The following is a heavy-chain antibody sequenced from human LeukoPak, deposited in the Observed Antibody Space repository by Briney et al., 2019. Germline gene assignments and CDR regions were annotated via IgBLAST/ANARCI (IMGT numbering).Heavy chain of an antibody. V-gene: IGHV3-7*01. Sequence: GGSLRLSCAASGFTFSSRWMGWVRQAPGKGLEWVANIRNDGLTQYYLDSVKGRFTISRVNAKDSLSLQMNSLRAEDTAVYFCARHGDYCFDLWGQGTLVTVSS. J-gene: IGHJ4*02. CDR2: IRNDGLTQ. CDR3: ARHGDYCFDL. D-gene: IGHD4-17*01. CDR1: GFTFSSRW.